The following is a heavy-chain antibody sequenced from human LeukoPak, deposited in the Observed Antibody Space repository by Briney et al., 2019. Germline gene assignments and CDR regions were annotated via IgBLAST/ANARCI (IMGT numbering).Heavy chain of an antibody. V-gene: IGHV3-23*01. J-gene: IGHJ4*02. D-gene: IGHD1-26*01. CDR1: GFTFSSYA. CDR3: AREIGGALHFFDY. CDR2: ISGSGGST. Sequence: PGGSLRLSCAASGFTFSSYAMSWVRQAPGKGLEWVSAISGSGGSTYYADSVKGRFTISRDNSKNTLYLQMDGLRAEDTAVYYCAREIGGALHFFDYWGQGTLVTVSS.